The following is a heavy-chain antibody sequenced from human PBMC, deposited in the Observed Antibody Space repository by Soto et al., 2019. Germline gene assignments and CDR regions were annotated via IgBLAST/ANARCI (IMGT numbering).Heavy chain of an antibody. V-gene: IGHV4-31*03. CDR1: GGSISSGGYY. CDR3: ARDRSCSSTSCYGYYYYGMDV. D-gene: IGHD2-2*01. Sequence: SGTLSLTCTVSGGSISSGGYYWSWIRQHPGKGVEWIGYIYYSGSTYYNPSLKSRVTISVDTSKNQFSLKLSSVTAADTAVYYCARDRSCSSTSCYGYYYYGMDVWGQGTTVTVSS. CDR2: IYYSGST. J-gene: IGHJ6*02.